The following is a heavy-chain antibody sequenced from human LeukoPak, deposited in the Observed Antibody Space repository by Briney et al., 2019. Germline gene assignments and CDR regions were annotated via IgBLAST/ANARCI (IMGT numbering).Heavy chain of an antibody. CDR2: LYSGGSA. CDR3: ARRIREPGGVDY. Sequence: PGGSLRLSCAASGFTVSSNYMSWVRQASEKGLEWVSILYSGGSAYYADSVKGRFTISRDNAKNSLYLQMNSLRAEDTAVYYCARRIREPGGVDYWGQGTLVTVSS. D-gene: IGHD1-14*01. CDR1: GFTVSSNY. V-gene: IGHV3-53*01. J-gene: IGHJ4*02.